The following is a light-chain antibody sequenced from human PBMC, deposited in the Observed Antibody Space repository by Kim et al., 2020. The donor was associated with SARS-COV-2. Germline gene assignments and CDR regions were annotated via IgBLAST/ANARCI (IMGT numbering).Light chain of an antibody. CDR2: QDS. Sequence: YELTQPPSVSVSPGQTASISCSGDKLGDRYACWYQQQPGQSPVLDIYQDSKRPPGFPERFSGSNTGNTATLTISGTQAMDEADYYCQAWDSNTVIFGGG. V-gene: IGLV3-1*01. CDR3: QAWDSNTVI. CDR1: KLGDRY. J-gene: IGLJ2*01.